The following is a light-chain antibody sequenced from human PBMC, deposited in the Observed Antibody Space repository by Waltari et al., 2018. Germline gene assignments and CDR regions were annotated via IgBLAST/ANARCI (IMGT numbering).Light chain of an antibody. CDR3: QQSLTTPYT. CDR1: ESISLY. J-gene: IGKJ2*01. CDR2: GAS. V-gene: IGKV1-39*01. Sequence: DIQLTQSPSSLSASVGGRATITCRASESISLYLNWYQQKPGKAPNLLLYGASALRTGVPSRFSGSGSGTDFTLTITSLQPDDFAVYICQQSLTTPYTFGQGTKLE.